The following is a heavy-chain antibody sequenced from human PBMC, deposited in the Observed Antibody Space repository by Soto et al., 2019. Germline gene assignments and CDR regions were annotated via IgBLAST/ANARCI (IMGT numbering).Heavy chain of an antibody. CDR3: ASRYCSSTSCSSYYGMDV. D-gene: IGHD2-2*01. J-gene: IGHJ6*02. CDR2: IDPSDSYT. Sequence: PGESLKISCKGSGYSFTSYWISWVRQMPGKGLEWMGRIDPSDSYTHYSPSFQGHVTISADKSISTAYLQWSSLKASDTAMYYCASRYCSSTSCSSYYGMDVWGQGTTVTVSS. V-gene: IGHV5-10-1*01. CDR1: GYSFTSYW.